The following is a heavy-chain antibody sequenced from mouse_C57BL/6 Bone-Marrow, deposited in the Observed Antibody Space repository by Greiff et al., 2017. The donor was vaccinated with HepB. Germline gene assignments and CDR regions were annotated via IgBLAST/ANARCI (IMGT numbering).Heavy chain of an antibody. J-gene: IGHJ4*01. V-gene: IGHV1-64*01. CDR3: ARDGSSPLAMDY. Sequence: VQLQQSGAELVKPGASVKLSCKASGYTFTSYWMHWVKQRPGQGLEWIGMIHPNSGSTNYNEKFKSKATLTVDKSSSTAYMQLSSLTSEDSAVYYCARDGSSPLAMDYWGQGTSVTVSS. CDR2: IHPNSGST. CDR1: GYTFTSYW. D-gene: IGHD1-1*01.